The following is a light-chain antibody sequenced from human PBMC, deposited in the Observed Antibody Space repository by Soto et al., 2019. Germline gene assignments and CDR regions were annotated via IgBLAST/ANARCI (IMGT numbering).Light chain of an antibody. CDR3: QQHINWPLT. CDR1: QTVSSS. Sequence: EIVLTQSPATLSLSPGERATLSCRASQTVSSSLAWYQQKPGQVPRLLIYEVSNRATGIPARFSGSGSGADFTLTISSLEPGDFALYYCQQHINWPLTFGGGTKV. J-gene: IGKJ4*01. CDR2: EVS. V-gene: IGKV3-11*01.